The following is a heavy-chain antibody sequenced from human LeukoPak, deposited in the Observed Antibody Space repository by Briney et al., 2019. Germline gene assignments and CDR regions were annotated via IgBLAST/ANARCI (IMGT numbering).Heavy chain of an antibody. V-gene: IGHV5-51*01. CDR2: IYPGDSDT. J-gene: IGHJ4*02. Sequence: TAGESPKISCKGSGYTFTNYWIGWMRQMPGKGLEFMGIIYPGDSDTSYSPSFQGQVTISVDKSINTAYLQWSSLKASDSAMYYCARAGYSNRWDGVDYWGQGTLVTVSS. CDR3: ARAGYSNRWDGVDY. CDR1: GYTFTNYW. D-gene: IGHD2/OR15-2a*01.